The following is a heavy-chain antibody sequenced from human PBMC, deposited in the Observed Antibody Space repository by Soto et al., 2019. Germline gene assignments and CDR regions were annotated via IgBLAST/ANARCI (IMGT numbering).Heavy chain of an antibody. D-gene: IGHD6-19*01. Sequence: SVKVSWKASGGTFSSYAISWVRQAPGQGLEWMGGIIPIFGTANYAQKFQGRVTITADESTSTAYMELSSLRSEDTAVYYCVRVPYSSGWYDYYYGMDVWGQGTTVTVSS. CDR1: GGTFSSYA. V-gene: IGHV1-69*13. CDR2: IIPIFGTA. J-gene: IGHJ6*02. CDR3: VRVPYSSGWYDYYYGMDV.